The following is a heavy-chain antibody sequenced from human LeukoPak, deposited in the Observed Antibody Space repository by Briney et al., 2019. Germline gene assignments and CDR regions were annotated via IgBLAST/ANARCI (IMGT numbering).Heavy chain of an antibody. CDR3: ARGGGGWYARNWFDP. J-gene: IGHJ5*02. V-gene: IGHV1-18*01. CDR1: GYTFTSYG. D-gene: IGHD6-19*01. Sequence: GASVKVSCKASGYTFTSYGISWVRQAPGRGLEWMGWISAYNGNTNYAQKLQGRVTMTTDTSTSTAYMELRSLRSDDTAVYYCARGGGGWYARNWFDPWGQGTLVIVSS. CDR2: ISAYNGNT.